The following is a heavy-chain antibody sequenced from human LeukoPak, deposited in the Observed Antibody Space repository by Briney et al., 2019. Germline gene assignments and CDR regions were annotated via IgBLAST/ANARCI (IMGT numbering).Heavy chain of an antibody. CDR3: ARATFYSSSWYSGSVDV. J-gene: IGHJ6*02. CDR2: IISDGSST. D-gene: IGHD6-13*01. CDR1: GFTFSSYW. Sequence: GGSLRLSCAASGFTFSSYWMHWVRQAPGKGLVWVSGIISDGSSTSYADSVKGRFTISRDNAKNTLYLQMNSLRAEDTAVYYCARATFYSSSWYSGSVDVWGQGTTVTVSS. V-gene: IGHV3-74*01.